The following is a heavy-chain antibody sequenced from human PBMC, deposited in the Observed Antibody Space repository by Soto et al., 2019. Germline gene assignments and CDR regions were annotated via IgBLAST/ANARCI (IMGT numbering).Heavy chain of an antibody. CDR2: IFYSGTT. V-gene: IGHV4-30-4*01. CDR1: GDSISSADYY. Sequence: SETLSLTCTVSGDSISSADYYWSWIRQTPGKGLEWIVHIFYSGTTYYNPSLKSRLTISVDTSKNHFSLRLTSVTAADTAVYYCARDLWVEPELYYYGMDVWGQGTTVTVS. CDR3: ARDLWVEPELYYYGMDV. D-gene: IGHD1-26*01. J-gene: IGHJ6*02.